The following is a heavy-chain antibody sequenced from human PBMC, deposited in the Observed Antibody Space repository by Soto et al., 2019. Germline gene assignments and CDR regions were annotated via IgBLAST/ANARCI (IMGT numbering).Heavy chain of an antibody. CDR1: GGSIATSSYF. J-gene: IGHJ5*02. CDR3: SRRAPEGFDP. CDR2: IDYRGTI. V-gene: IGHV4-39*02. Sequence: XETLSLTCTVSGGSIATSSYFWAWIRRPPGKGLEWIGSIDYRGTIYNNPSLKSRVTISVDTSKNHFSLKLDSVTAADTALYYCSRRAPEGFDPWGQGTLVTVSS.